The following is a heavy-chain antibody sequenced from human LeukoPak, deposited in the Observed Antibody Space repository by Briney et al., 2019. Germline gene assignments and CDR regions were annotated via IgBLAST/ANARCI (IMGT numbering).Heavy chain of an antibody. CDR2: IYYSGNT. Sequence: SETLSLTCTVSGVSISSSSYYWGWIRQPPGQGLEWIGSIYYSGNTYYNPPLKSRVAISVDTSKNQFSLKLSSVPAADTAVYYCARGGDSMIVVGPFDYWGQGTLVTVSS. CDR1: GVSISSSSYY. CDR3: ARGGDSMIVVGPFDY. D-gene: IGHD3-22*01. V-gene: IGHV4-39*01. J-gene: IGHJ4*02.